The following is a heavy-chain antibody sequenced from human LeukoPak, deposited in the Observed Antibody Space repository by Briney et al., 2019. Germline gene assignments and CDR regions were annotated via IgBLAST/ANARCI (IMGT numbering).Heavy chain of an antibody. Sequence: GGSLRLSCAASGFTFDDYGMSWVRQAPGKGLEWVSGINWNGGTTGYADSVKGRFAMSRDNAKNSLYPQMNSLRAEDTALYHCARAVAGNGGYYYYYMDVWGKGTTVTVSS. CDR2: INWNGGTT. CDR3: ARAVAGNGGYYYYYMDV. CDR1: GFTFDDYG. D-gene: IGHD6-19*01. V-gene: IGHV3-20*01. J-gene: IGHJ6*03.